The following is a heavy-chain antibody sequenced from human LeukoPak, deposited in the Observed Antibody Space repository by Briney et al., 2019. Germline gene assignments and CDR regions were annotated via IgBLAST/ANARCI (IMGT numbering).Heavy chain of an antibody. Sequence: GGSLRLSCAASGSTFSRYWMHWVRQAPGKGLAWVSRVKSDGSDTIYADSVKGRVTISRDNAKNTLYLQMDSLRAEDTAVYYCTTGIGNYYYYWGQGTLVTVAS. CDR2: VKSDGSDT. CDR1: GSTFSRYW. CDR3: TTGIGNYYYY. J-gene: IGHJ4*02. V-gene: IGHV3-74*01. D-gene: IGHD3-10*01.